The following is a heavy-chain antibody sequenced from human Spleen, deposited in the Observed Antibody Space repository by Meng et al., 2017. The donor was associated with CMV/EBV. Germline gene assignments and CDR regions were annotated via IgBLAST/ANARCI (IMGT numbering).Heavy chain of an antibody. J-gene: IGHJ2*01. CDR2: INHGGVT. CDR3: ASEPVAWYFDL. D-gene: IGHD1-14*01. Sequence: LTCGVSGGSFSVYYWTWTRQPPGKVLEWIGEINHGGVTHYNSSLSSRVIISLDTSKRQFSLRLTSVTAADTAVYYCASEPVAWYFDLWGRGTLVTVSS. V-gene: IGHV4-34*01. CDR1: GGSFSVYY.